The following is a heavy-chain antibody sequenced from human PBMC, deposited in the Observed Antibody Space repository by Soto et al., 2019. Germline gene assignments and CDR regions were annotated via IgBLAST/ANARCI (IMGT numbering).Heavy chain of an antibody. CDR3: AKGVTYYDFWSGFRPGGMDV. Sequence: QPGGSLRLSCAASGFTFSSYAMSWVRQAPGKGLEWVSAISGSGGSTYYADSVKGRFTISRDNSKNTLYLQMNSLRAEDTAVYYCAKGVTYYDFWSGFRPGGMDVWGQGTTVTVSS. CDR2: ISGSGGST. V-gene: IGHV3-23*01. J-gene: IGHJ6*02. CDR1: GFTFSSYA. D-gene: IGHD3-3*01.